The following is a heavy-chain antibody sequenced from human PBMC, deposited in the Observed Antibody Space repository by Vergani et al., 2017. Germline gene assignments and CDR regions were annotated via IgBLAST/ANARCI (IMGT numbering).Heavy chain of an antibody. D-gene: IGHD2-2*01. J-gene: IGHJ6*03. CDR1: GFTFSSYA. V-gene: IGHV3-23*01. Sequence: EVQLLESGGGLVQPGGSLRLSCAASGFTFSSYAMSWVRQAPGQGLEWVSAISGSGGSTYYADSVKGRFTISRDNSKNTLYLQMNSLRAEDTAVYYCAKAGIVVPAAITGIRAYYYYYMEVWGKGTTGTVSS. CDR3: AKAGIVVPAAITGIRAYYYYYMEV. CDR2: ISGSGGST.